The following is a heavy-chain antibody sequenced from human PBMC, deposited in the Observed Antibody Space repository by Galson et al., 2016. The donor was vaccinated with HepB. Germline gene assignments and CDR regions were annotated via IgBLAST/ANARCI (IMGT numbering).Heavy chain of an antibody. CDR1: GFTFSPAW. Sequence: SLRLSCAGSGFTFSPAWMSWVRQAPGKGLEWVGRIRSKGSGGGTDYAAPVEGRFTISRDNSKNTVSLQMNSLRAEDTAVFYCANHRGWGQGTLVTVSS. CDR3: ANHRG. J-gene: IGHJ4*02. CDR2: IRSKGSGGGT. D-gene: IGHD1-14*01. V-gene: IGHV3-15*01.